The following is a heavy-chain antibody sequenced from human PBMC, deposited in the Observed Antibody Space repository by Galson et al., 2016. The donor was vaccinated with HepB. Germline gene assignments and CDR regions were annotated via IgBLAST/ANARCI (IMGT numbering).Heavy chain of an antibody. Sequence: SLRLSCAASGFAFSTYAMHWVRQAPGKGLEWVAILSYDGSNKYYADSVKGRFTISRDNSRNTLYLQMNSLRAEDTAVYYCARWPAYYYDFSGYSAAEDYWGQGTLVTVSS. D-gene: IGHD3-22*01. V-gene: IGHV3-30*01. CDR2: LSYDGSNK. CDR1: GFAFSTYA. J-gene: IGHJ4*02. CDR3: ARWPAYYYDFSGYSAAEDY.